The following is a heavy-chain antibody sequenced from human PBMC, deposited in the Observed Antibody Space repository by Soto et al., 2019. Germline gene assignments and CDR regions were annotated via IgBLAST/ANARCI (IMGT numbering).Heavy chain of an antibody. J-gene: IGHJ6*02. CDR3: ATAYGMDV. Sequence: AASVKVSCKVSGYTLTELSMHWVRQAPGKGLEWMGGFDPEDGETIYAQKFQGRVTMTEETSTDTAYMELSSLRSEDTAVYYCATAYGMDVWGQGTTVTVSS. CDR2: FDPEDGET. CDR1: GYTLTELS. V-gene: IGHV1-24*01.